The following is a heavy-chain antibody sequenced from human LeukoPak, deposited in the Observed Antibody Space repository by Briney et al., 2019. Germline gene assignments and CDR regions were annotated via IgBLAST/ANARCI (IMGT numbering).Heavy chain of an antibody. CDR1: GYSLKKDG. CDR2: LLLNGNDK. J-gene: IGHJ4*02. CDR3: AKRDGETEFAY. Sequence: GGGLRLSCAASGYSLKKDGTRGVPHAPGKGVWWGALLLLNGNDKYYIHSVKGRFTLSRDNSQNPLYLQLNSLRAENTALYYCAKRDGETEFAYWGQGTLVTVSS. D-gene: IGHD5-24*01. V-gene: IGHV3-30*02.